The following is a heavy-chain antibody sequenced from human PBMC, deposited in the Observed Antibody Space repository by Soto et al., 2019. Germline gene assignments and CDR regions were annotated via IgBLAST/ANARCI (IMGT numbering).Heavy chain of an antibody. CDR1: GGTFSSYA. J-gene: IGHJ5*02. V-gene: IGHV1-69*13. Sequence: SVKVSCKASGGTFSSYAISCVRQAPGQGLEWMGGIIPIFGTANYAQKFQGRVTITADESTSTAYMELSSLRSEDTAVYYCARALDIAAAGTEVGWFDPWGQGTLVTVSS. CDR2: IIPIFGTA. CDR3: ARALDIAAAGTEVGWFDP. D-gene: IGHD6-13*01.